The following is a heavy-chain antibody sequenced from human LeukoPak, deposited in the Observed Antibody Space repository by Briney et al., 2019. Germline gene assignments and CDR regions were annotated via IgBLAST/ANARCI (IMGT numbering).Heavy chain of an antibody. D-gene: IGHD3-22*01. CDR3: ARDRYYYDSSAPWY. CDR1: GFTFSSYW. CDR2: IKQDGSEK. Sequence: PGGSLRLSCAASGFTFSSYWMSWVRQAPGKGLEWVANIKQDGSEKYCVDSVKGRFTISRDNAKNSLYLQMNSLRAEDTAVYYCARDRYYYDSSAPWYWGHGTLVTVSS. J-gene: IGHJ4*01. V-gene: IGHV3-7*01.